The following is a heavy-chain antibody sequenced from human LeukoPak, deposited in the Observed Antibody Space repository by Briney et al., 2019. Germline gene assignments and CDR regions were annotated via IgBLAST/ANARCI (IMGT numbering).Heavy chain of an antibody. CDR3: AKAGLGGDYEGNYFDY. Sequence: GRSLGLSCAASGFTFSSYGMHWVRQAPGKGLEWVAVIWYDGSNKYYADSVKGRFTISRDNSKNTLYLQMNSLRAEDTAVYYCAKAGLGGDYEGNYFDYWGQGTLVTVSS. CDR1: GFTFSSYG. V-gene: IGHV3-33*06. D-gene: IGHD4-17*01. CDR2: IWYDGSNK. J-gene: IGHJ4*02.